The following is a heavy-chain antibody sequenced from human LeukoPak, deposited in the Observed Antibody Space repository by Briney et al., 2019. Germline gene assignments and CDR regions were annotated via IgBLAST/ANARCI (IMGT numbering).Heavy chain of an antibody. J-gene: IGHJ6*02. CDR1: GFTFSAYD. D-gene: IGHD3-10*01. Sequence: GGSLRLSCAASGFTFSAYDMHWVRQVIGKGLEWVSGIDTAGDTYYPDSVKGRFTISRENAKNSLYLQMDNLRAGDTAVYYCARDYYYAAGDYFGMDVWGQGTTVTVSS. CDR2: IDTAGDT. V-gene: IGHV3-13*01. CDR3: ARDYYYAAGDYFGMDV.